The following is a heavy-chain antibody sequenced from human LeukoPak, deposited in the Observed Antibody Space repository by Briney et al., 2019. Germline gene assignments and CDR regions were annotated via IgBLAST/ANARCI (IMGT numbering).Heavy chain of an antibody. CDR2: IGGNGLST. CDR3: AKDLYGDYGNWFDP. D-gene: IGHD4-17*01. V-gene: IGHV3-23*01. Sequence: PGGSLRLSCAASGFTFSDYYMSWIRQAPGKGLEWISTIGGNGLSTYYADSVKGRFTISRDNSKNTLYLQMNTLRVEDTAVYYCAKDLYGDYGNWFDPWGQGTLVTVSS. CDR1: GFTFSDYY. J-gene: IGHJ5*02.